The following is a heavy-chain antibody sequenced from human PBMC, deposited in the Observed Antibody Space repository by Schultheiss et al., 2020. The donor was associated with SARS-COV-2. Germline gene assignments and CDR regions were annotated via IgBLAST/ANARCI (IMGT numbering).Heavy chain of an antibody. Sequence: SQTLSLTCTVSGGSISSGGYYWSWIRQHPGKGLEWIGYIYYSGSTYYNPSLKSRVTISVDTSKNQFSLKLSSVTAADTAVYYCARDAAAGNFYWGQKTLVTVSS. J-gene: IGHJ4*02. CDR1: GGSISSGGYY. V-gene: IGHV4-31*03. CDR2: IYYSGST. D-gene: IGHD6-13*01. CDR3: ARDAAAGNFY.